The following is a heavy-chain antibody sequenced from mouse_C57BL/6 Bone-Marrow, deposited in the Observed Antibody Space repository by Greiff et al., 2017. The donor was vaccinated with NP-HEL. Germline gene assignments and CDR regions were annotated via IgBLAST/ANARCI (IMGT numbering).Heavy chain of an antibody. CDR1: GFTFSSYA. CDR2: ISSGGDYI. V-gene: IGHV5S21*01. CDR3: ARGTGTFWYFDV. Sequence: EVMLVESGEGLVKPGGSLKLSCAASGFTFSSYAMSWVRQTPEKRLEWVAYISSGGDYIYYADTVKGRFTISRDNARNTLYLQMSSLKSEDTAMYYCARGTGTFWYFDVWGTGTTVTVSS. J-gene: IGHJ1*03. D-gene: IGHD4-1*01.